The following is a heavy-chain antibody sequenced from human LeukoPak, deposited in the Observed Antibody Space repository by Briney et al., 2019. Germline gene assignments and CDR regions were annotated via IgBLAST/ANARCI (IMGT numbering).Heavy chain of an antibody. V-gene: IGHV3-13*04. J-gene: IGHJ4*02. CDR3: VRAPPGTGWLIDH. CDR2: INTAADT. D-gene: IGHD6-19*01. Sequence: PGGSLRLSCAASGFAFSNYDMLWVRQTTGKGLEWVSAINTAADTYYPDSVKGRFTISRENAKNSLYLQMNSLRVGDTAVYYCVRAPPGTGWLIDHRGQGTQVAVSS. CDR1: GFAFSNYD.